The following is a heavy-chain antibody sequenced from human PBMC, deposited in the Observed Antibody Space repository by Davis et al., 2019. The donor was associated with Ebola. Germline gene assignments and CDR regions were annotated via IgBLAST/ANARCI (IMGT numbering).Heavy chain of an antibody. CDR3: TRVDPAGSGSYYYYYYMDV. V-gene: IGHV3-23*01. D-gene: IGHD3-10*01. J-gene: IGHJ6*03. Sequence: GESLKISCAASGFTFSSYAMSWVRQAPGKGLEWVSAISGSGGSTYYADSVKGRFTVSRDNSKNTLDLQMNSLRVEDTAVYYCTRVDPAGSGSYYYYYYMDVWGKGTTVTVSS. CDR2: ISGSGGST. CDR1: GFTFSSYA.